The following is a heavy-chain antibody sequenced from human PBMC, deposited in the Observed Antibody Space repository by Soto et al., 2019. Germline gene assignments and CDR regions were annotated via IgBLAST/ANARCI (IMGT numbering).Heavy chain of an antibody. CDR1: GFTFSSYD. J-gene: IGHJ4*02. CDR2: IGTTGDT. CDR3: ARESPYSGNFAY. Sequence: EVQLMESGGGLVQPGGSLRLSCAASGFTFSSYDMHWVRQATGKGLEWVSAIGTTGDTYYPVSVKGRFTISRENAKNSLYLQMNSLRAGDTAVYFCARESPYSGNFAYWGQGTLVTVSS. V-gene: IGHV3-13*01. D-gene: IGHD1-26*01.